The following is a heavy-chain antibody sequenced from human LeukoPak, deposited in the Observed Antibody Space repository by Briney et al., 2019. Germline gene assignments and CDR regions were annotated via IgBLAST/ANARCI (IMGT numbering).Heavy chain of an antibody. V-gene: IGHV3-21*01. CDR3: AREGYSSTFFDP. D-gene: IGHD6-13*01. CDR2: ISSSSSYI. Sequence: GGSLRLSCAASGFTFSSYSMNWVRQAPGKGLEWVSSISSSSSYIYYADSVKGRFTISRDNAKNSLYLQMNSLRAEDTAVYYCAREGYSSTFFDPWGQGTLVTVSS. CDR1: GFTFSSYS. J-gene: IGHJ5*02.